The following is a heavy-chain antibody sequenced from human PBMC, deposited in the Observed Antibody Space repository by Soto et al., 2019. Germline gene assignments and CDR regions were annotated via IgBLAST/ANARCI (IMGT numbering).Heavy chain of an antibody. D-gene: IGHD1-26*01. J-gene: IGHJ4*02. V-gene: IGHV3-30*18. Sequence: GGSLRLSCAASGFTFSSYGMHWVRQAPGKGLGWVAVISYDGSNKYYADSVKGRFTISRDNSKNTLYLQMNSLRAEDTAVYYCAKDPGGSYYSYFDYWGQGTLVTVSS. CDR2: ISYDGSNK. CDR1: GFTFSSYG. CDR3: AKDPGGSYYSYFDY.